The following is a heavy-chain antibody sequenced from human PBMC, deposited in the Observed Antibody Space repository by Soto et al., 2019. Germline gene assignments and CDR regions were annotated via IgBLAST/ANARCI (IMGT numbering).Heavy chain of an antibody. V-gene: IGHV4-39*01. J-gene: IGHJ4*02. CDR1: GGSISSGGYY. CDR3: ARRSGSYGS. D-gene: IGHD1-26*01. Sequence: QLQLQESGPGLVKPSDTLSLTCTVSGGSISSGGYYWGWIRQPPGKGLEWIGSIHYSGSTYYNASPTSPVTISVDPSKNQFSLKLSSMTAADPAVYYCARRSGSYGSWGQGTLVTVSS. CDR2: IHYSGST.